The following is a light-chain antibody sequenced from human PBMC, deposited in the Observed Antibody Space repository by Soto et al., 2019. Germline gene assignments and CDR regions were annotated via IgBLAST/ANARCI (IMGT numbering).Light chain of an antibody. CDR3: QQYDQLPIT. CDR1: QDISKY. CDR2: DVF. Sequence: DIQMTQSASSLPASVGDTVTISCQASQDISKYLHCSQQKPGKAPKHLIYDVFNVETGVPSRFSGRGSGTDFTLSISNLQPEDFATYYCQQYDQLPITFGGGTKVDI. J-gene: IGKJ4*01. V-gene: IGKV1-33*01.